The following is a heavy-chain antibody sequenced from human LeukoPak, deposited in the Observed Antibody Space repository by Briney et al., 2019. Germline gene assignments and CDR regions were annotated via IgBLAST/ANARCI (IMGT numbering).Heavy chain of an antibody. D-gene: IGHD3-3*01. Sequence: ASVKASCKASGYTFTSYGISWVRQAPGQGLEWMGWISAYNGNTNYAQKLQGRVTMTTDTSTSTAYMELRSLRSDDTAVYYCARDLNDFWSGYYKDNWFDPWGQGTLVTVSS. CDR3: ARDLNDFWSGYYKDNWFDP. CDR2: ISAYNGNT. J-gene: IGHJ5*02. V-gene: IGHV1-18*01. CDR1: GYTFTSYG.